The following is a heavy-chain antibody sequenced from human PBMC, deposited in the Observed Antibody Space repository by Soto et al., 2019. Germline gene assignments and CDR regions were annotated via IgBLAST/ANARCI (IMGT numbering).Heavy chain of an antibody. CDR1: GFTFSGYW. Sequence: EVQLVESGGGLVQPGGSLRLSCAASGFTFSGYWMSWVRQAPGKGLGWVANIKQDGAETYYVDSVKGRFSISRDNAKNSLYLQMNSLRAEDTAVYYCARDRWWLVHWGQGTLVTVSS. J-gene: IGHJ4*02. V-gene: IGHV3-7*01. D-gene: IGHD6-19*01. CDR2: IKQDGAET. CDR3: ARDRWWLVH.